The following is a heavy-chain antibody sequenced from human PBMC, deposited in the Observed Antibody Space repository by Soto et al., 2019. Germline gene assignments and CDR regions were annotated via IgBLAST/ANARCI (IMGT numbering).Heavy chain of an antibody. J-gene: IGHJ6*02. V-gene: IGHV1-69*12. CDR1: GGTFSNYA. CDR3: ASRITVTIYYYYGMDV. D-gene: IGHD1-7*01. CDR2: IIPIFDTA. Sequence: QVQLVQSGAEVKKPGSSVKVSCKASGGTFSNYAISWVRQAPGQGLEWMGGIIPIFDTANYAQNFQGRVTITADASTSTAYMELSSLRSEDTAVYYCASRITVTIYYYYGMDVWGQGTTVTVSS.